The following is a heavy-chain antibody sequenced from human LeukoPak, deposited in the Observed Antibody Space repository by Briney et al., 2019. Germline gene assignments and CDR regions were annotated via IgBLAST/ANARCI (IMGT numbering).Heavy chain of an antibody. Sequence: SGGSLRLSCAASGFTFSSYSMNWVRQAPGKGLEWVSSISSNRGYIYYADSVKGRFTISRDNAKNSLYLQMNSLRAEDTAVYYCARDYRRWFEYWGQRTLVTLPS. V-gene: IGHV3-21*01. D-gene: IGHD3-16*02. J-gene: IGHJ4*02. CDR2: ISSNRGYI. CDR3: ARDYRRWFEY. CDR1: GFTFSSYS.